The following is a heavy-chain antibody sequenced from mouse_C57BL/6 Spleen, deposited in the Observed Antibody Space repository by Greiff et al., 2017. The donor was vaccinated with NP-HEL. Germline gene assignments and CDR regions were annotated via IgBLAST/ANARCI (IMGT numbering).Heavy chain of an antibody. CDR1: GFTFSDYG. CDR3: ARGSNYGDWYFDV. J-gene: IGHJ1*03. Sequence: EVQRVESGGGLVKPGGSLKLSCAASGFTFSDYGMHWVRQAPEKGLEWVAYISSGSSTIYYADTVKGRFTISRDNAKNTLFLQMTSLRSEDTAMYYCARGSNYGDWYFDVWGTGTTVTVSS. V-gene: IGHV5-17*01. D-gene: IGHD2-5*01. CDR2: ISSGSSTI.